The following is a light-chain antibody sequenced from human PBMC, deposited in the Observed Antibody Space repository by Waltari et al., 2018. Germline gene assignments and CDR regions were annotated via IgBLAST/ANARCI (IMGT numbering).Light chain of an antibody. CDR3: ASWDDSHYV. CDR1: TSTPASTY. Sequence: QSVLTQPPSASGTPRQRVSIACSGSTSTPASTYLYWYQQLPGMAPKLLIYRNNQRPSGVPDRFSGSKYGTSASLAISGLRSEDEAVYYCASWDDSHYVFGPGTKVTVL. J-gene: IGLJ1*01. V-gene: IGLV1-47*01. CDR2: RNN.